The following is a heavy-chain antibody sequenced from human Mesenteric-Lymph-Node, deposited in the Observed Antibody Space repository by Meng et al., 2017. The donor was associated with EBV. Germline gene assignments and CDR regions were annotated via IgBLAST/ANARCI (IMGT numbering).Heavy chain of an antibody. CDR3: ARRGKVGAGY. D-gene: IGHD1-26*01. V-gene: IGHV4-34*01. CDR1: GGSFSGYY. CDR2: INHSGST. J-gene: IGHJ4*02. Sequence: VHLQQWGDGLLKPSETLYPTCAVYGGSFSGYYWSWIRQPPGKGLEWIGEINHSGSTNYNPSLKSRVTISVDTSKNQFSLKLSSVTAADTAVYYCARRGKVGAGYWGQGTLVTVSS.